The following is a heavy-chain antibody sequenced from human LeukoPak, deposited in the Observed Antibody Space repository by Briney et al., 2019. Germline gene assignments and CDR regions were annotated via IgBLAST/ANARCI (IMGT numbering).Heavy chain of an antibody. CDR2: ITSSSSYI. CDR1: GFTFSSYN. D-gene: IGHD1-26*01. V-gene: IGHV3-21*01. CDR3: ARDPYSGGYGDYYYYHMDV. Sequence: GGSLRLSCAASGFTFSSYNMNWVRQAPGKGLEWVSSITSSSSYIYYADSAKGRFTISRDNAKNSLYLQINSLRAEDTAVYYCARDPYSGGYGDYYYYHMDVWGKGTTVTISS. J-gene: IGHJ6*03.